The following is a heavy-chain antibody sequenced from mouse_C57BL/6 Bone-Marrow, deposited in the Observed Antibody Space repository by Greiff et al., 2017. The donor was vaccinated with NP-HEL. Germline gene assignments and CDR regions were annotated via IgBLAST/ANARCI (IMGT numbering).Heavy chain of an antibody. CDR1: GYTFTSYD. CDR3: ARKGKDYYGSTWFAY. V-gene: IGHV1-85*01. CDR2: IYPRDGST. D-gene: IGHD1-1*01. Sequence: QVQLKQSGPELVKPGASVKLSCKASGYTFTSYDINWVKQRPGQGLEWIGWIYPRDGSTKYNEKFKGKATLTVDTSSSTAYMELHSLTSEDSAVYFCARKGKDYYGSTWFAYWGQGTLVTVSA. J-gene: IGHJ3*01.